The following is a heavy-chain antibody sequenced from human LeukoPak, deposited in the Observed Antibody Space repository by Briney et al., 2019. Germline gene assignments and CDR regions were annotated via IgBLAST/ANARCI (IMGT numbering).Heavy chain of an antibody. J-gene: IGHJ4*02. CDR3: ARGNDYWNGYIDY. CDR1: GFTFSSYS. D-gene: IGHD3-3*01. V-gene: IGHV3-74*01. CDR2: VKNDGSST. Sequence: GGSLRLSCAASGFTFSSYSMNWVRQAPGKGLVWVSHVKNDGSSTNYADSVRGRFTISRDNAKNTLYLQMNSLRAEDTAVYYCARGNDYWNGYIDYWGQGTLVTVSS.